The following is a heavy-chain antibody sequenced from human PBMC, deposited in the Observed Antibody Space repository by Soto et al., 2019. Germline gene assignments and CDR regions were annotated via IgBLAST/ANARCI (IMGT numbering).Heavy chain of an antibody. CDR3: AREVGVLWELLGYYGMDV. J-gene: IGHJ6*02. CDR2: TYYRSKWYN. D-gene: IGHD1-26*01. CDR1: GDSVSSNIAA. Sequence: PSQTLSLTCAISGDSVSSNIAAWNWIRQSSSRGLEWLGRTYYRSKWYNDYAVSVKSRITINPDTSKNQFSLQLNSVTPEDTAVYYCAREVGVLWELLGYYGMDVWGQGTTVTVSS. V-gene: IGHV6-1*01.